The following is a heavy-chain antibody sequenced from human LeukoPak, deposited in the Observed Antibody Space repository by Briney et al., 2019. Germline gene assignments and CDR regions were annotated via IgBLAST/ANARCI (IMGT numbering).Heavy chain of an antibody. Sequence: PSKTLSLTCTVSGGSISSYYWSWIRQPPGKGLEWIGYIYYSGSTNYNPSLKSRVTISVDTSKNQFSLKLSSVTAADTAVYYCARGRYSNYVPNYYYYYMDVWGKGTTVTVSS. V-gene: IGHV4-59*01. CDR2: IYYSGST. J-gene: IGHJ6*03. CDR1: GGSISSYY. D-gene: IGHD4-11*01. CDR3: ARGRYSNYVPNYYYYYMDV.